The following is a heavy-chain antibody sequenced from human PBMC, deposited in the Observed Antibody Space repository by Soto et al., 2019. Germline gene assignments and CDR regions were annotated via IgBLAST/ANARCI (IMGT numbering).Heavy chain of an antibody. CDR2: IIPIFGTA. V-gene: IGHV1-69*13. D-gene: IGHD1-7*01. CDR1: GGTFSSYA. CDR3: ARDRGMELLNFSQYYYGMDV. Sequence: SVEVSCKASGGTFSSYAISWVRQAPGQGLEWMGGIIPIFGTANYAQKFQGRVTITADESTSTAYMELSSLRSEDTAVYYCARDRGMELLNFSQYYYGMDVWGQGTTVTVSS. J-gene: IGHJ6*02.